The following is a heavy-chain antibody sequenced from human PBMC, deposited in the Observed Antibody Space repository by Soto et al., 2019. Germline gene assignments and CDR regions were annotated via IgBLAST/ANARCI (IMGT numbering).Heavy chain of an antibody. CDR1: GGSISSYY. Sequence: XETLSLTFTVSGGSISSYYWSWIRQPSGKGLEWIGRIYTSGSTNYNPSLKSRVTMSVDTSKNQFSLKLSSVTAADTAVYYCARELVVVVAATTLAYGMDVWGQGTTVTSP. V-gene: IGHV4-4*07. CDR2: IYTSGST. CDR3: ARELVVVVAATTLAYGMDV. J-gene: IGHJ6*02. D-gene: IGHD2-15*01.